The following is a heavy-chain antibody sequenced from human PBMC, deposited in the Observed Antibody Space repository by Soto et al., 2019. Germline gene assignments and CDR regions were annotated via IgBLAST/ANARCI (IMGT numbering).Heavy chain of an antibody. V-gene: IGHV3-30-3*01. Sequence: QVQLVESGGGVVQPGRSLRLSCAASGFTFSSYAMHWVRQAPGKGLEWVAVISYDGSNKYYADSVKGRFTISRDNSKNTLYLQMNSLRAEDTAVYSCARGGDYDYVWGSYRYTDYWGQGTLVTVSS. CDR2: ISYDGSNK. CDR3: ARGGDYDYVWGSYRYTDY. D-gene: IGHD3-16*02. J-gene: IGHJ4*02. CDR1: GFTFSSYA.